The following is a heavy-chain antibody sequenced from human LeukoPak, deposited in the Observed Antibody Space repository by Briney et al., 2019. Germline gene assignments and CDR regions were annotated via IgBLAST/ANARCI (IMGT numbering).Heavy chain of an antibody. J-gene: IGHJ4*02. D-gene: IGHD5-24*01. CDR2: IYYSGST. CDR3: ARVPYGYPFDY. Sequence: SETLSLTCTVSGGSISSSSYYWGWIRQPPGKGLEWIGSIYYSGSTYYNPSLKSRVTISVDTSKNQFSLKLSSVTAADTAVYYSARVPYGYPFDYWGQGTLVTVSS. V-gene: IGHV4-39*07. CDR1: GGSISSSSYY.